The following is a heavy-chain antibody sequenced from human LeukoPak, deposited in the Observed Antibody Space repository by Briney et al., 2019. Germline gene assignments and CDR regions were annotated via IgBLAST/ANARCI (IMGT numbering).Heavy chain of an antibody. CDR1: GFAFSSYG. J-gene: IGHJ4*02. CDR2: IRYDGSNK. Sequence: GGSLRLSCAASGFAFSSYGMHWVRQAPGKGLEWVAFIRYDGSNKYYADSVKGRFTISRDNSKDMLYLQMNSLRAEDTAVYYCARIGGNYFDWGQGTLVTVSS. CDR3: ARIGGNYFD. V-gene: IGHV3-30*02. D-gene: IGHD4/OR15-4a*01.